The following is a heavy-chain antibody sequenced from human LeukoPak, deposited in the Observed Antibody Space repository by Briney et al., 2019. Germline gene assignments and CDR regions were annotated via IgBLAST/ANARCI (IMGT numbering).Heavy chain of an antibody. CDR2: ISGSGIST. J-gene: IGHJ3*02. Sequence: GGSLRLSRAASGFTFTNYAMSWVRRAAGKGLEWVSGISGSGISTYYADSVKGRFTISRDHSNNTLYLQMNSLRVEDTAVSFCAKSRYYDKHALDIWGQGTMVTVSS. V-gene: IGHV3-23*01. CDR3: AKSRYYDKHALDI. CDR1: GFTFTNYA. D-gene: IGHD3-22*01.